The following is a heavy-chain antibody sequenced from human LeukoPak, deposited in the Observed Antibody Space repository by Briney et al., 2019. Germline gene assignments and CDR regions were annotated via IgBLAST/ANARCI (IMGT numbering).Heavy chain of an antibody. CDR1: SFTFSSYS. CDR3: VNRPPIYCSGGTCYDPPS. J-gene: IGHJ5*02. Sequence: PGVSLRLSCSASSFTFSSYSMHWVRQAPGKGLEYVSCISTNGAYTYYADSVKGRFTISRDNAKNTLYLQMSSLRPEDTAVYYCVNRPPIYCSGGTCYDPPSWGQGTLVTVSS. CDR2: ISTNGAYT. D-gene: IGHD2-15*01. V-gene: IGHV3-64D*06.